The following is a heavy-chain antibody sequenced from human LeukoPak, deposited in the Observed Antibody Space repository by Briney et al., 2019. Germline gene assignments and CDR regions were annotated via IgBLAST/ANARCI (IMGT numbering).Heavy chain of an antibody. J-gene: IGHJ6*02. V-gene: IGHV3-30*02. D-gene: IGHD6-19*01. CDR2: IWYDGSNK. CDR1: GFTFSSYG. CDR3: AKDEQWLDYYYGMDV. Sequence: GGSLRLSCAASGFTFSSYGMHWVRQAPGKGLEWVAVIWYDGSNKYYADSVKGRFTISRDNSKNTLYLQMNSLRAEDTAVYYCAKDEQWLDYYYGMDVWGQGTTVTVSS.